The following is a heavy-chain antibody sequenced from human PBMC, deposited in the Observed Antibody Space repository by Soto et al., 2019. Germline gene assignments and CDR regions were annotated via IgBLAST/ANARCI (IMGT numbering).Heavy chain of an antibody. D-gene: IGHD4-17*01. CDR3: ARDGDGAAAFNI. J-gene: IGHJ3*02. V-gene: IGHV4-59*01. CDR1: GGPLSSFY. CDR2: IYYTGST. Sequence: PSETLSLTCNSSGGPLSSFYYSWIRQAPGKGLEWIGYIYYTGSTNYNPSLKSRVTISVDTSKNQFSLKLTSVTAADTAVYYCARDGDGAAAFNIWGHGTMVTVSS.